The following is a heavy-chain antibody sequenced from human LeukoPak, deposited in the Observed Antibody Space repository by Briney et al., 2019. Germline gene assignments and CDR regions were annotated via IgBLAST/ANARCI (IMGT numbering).Heavy chain of an antibody. V-gene: IGHV1-2*02. CDR3: ARDSGSYGNNWFDP. CDR2: INPNSGGT. D-gene: IGHD1-26*01. CDR1: GYTFTGYY. J-gene: IGHJ5*02. Sequence: GASVKVSCKASGYTFTGYYMHWVRQAPGQGLEGMGWINPNSGGTNYAQKFQGRVTMTRDTSISTAYMELSRLRSDDTAVYYCARDSGSYGNNWFDPWGQGTLVTVSS.